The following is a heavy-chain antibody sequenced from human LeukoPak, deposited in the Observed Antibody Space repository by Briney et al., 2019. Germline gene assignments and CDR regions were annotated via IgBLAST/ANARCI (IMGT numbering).Heavy chain of an antibody. CDR3: AKLVVVASTIDY. CDR2: ISYDGSNK. D-gene: IGHD2-15*01. J-gene: IGHJ4*02. Sequence: PGMSLRLSCAASGFTFSSYGMHWVRQAPGKGLEWVAVISYDGSNKYYADSVKGRFTISRDNSKNTLYLQMNSLRAEDTAVYYCAKLVVVASTIDYWGQGTLVTVSS. V-gene: IGHV3-30*18. CDR1: GFTFSSYG.